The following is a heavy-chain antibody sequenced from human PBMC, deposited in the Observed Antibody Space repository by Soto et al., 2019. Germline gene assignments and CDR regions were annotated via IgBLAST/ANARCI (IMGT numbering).Heavy chain of an antibody. Sequence: SETLSLTCTISGGSFNNDYWTWIRQSPGKGLEWTGYIFHSGITDYNPSVKSRVTISIDKSKNLFSLKLTSVTAADTAVYYCARDRYFYDSAGYYRTLDSWGQGILVTVSS. D-gene: IGHD3-22*01. J-gene: IGHJ5*01. CDR2: IFHSGIT. CDR3: ARDRYFYDSAGYYRTLDS. V-gene: IGHV4-59*01. CDR1: GGSFNNDY.